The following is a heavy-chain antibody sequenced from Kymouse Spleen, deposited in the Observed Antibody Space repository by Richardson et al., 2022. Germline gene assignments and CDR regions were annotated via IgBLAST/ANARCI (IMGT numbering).Heavy chain of an antibody. V-gene: IGHV3-30*18. J-gene: IGHJ6*02. CDR2: ISYDGSNK. Sequence: QVQLVESGGGVVQPGRSLRLSCAASGFTFSSYGMHWVRQAPGKGLEWVAVISYDGSNKYYADSVKGRFTISRDNSKNTLYLQMNSLRAEDTAVYYCAKEIAAAVYYYGMDVWGQGTTVTVSS. CDR1: GFTFSSYG. D-gene: IGHD6-13*01. CDR3: AKEIAAAVYYYGMDV.